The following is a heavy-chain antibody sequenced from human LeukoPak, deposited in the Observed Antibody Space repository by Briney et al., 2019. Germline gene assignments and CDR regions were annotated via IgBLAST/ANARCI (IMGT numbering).Heavy chain of an antibody. D-gene: IGHD3-22*01. V-gene: IGHV1-18*04. CDR1: GYTFTGYY. J-gene: IGHJ6*02. CDR3: ARDPLPTYYYDSSGYHGALDV. Sequence: ASVKVSCKASGYTFTGYYMHWVRQAPGQGLEWMGWISAYKGNTNYAQNFQGRVTMTTDTSTSTAYMELRSLRSDDTAVYYCARDPLPTYYYDSSGYHGALDVWGQGTTVTVSS. CDR2: ISAYKGNT.